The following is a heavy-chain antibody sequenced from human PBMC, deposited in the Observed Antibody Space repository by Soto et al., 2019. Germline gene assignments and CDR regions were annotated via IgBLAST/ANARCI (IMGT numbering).Heavy chain of an antibody. Sequence: PGGSLRLSCAASGFTFSSYSMNWVRQAPGKGLEWVSSISSSSSYIYYADSVKGRFTISRDNAKNSLYLQMNSLRAEDTAVYYCAREEKDYYYYGMDVWGQGTTVTVSS. J-gene: IGHJ6*02. V-gene: IGHV3-21*01. CDR2: ISSSSSYI. CDR1: GFTFSSYS. CDR3: AREEKDYYYYGMDV.